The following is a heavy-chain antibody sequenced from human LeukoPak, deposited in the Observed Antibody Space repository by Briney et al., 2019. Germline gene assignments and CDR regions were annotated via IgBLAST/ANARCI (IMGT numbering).Heavy chain of an antibody. D-gene: IGHD3-3*01. CDR3: ASTYYDFWSGYPRPMSFDY. J-gene: IGHJ4*02. V-gene: IGHV7-4-1*02. Sequence: ASVKVSCKASGYTFTSYAMNWVRQAPGQGLEWMGWINTKTGNPTYAQGFTGRFVFSLDTSVSTAYLQISSLKAEDTAVYYYASTYYDFWSGYPRPMSFDYWGQGTLVTVSS. CDR2: INTKTGNP. CDR1: GYTFTSYA.